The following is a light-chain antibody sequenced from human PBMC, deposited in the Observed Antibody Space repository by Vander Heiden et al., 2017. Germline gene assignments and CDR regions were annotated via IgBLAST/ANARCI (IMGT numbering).Light chain of an antibody. CDR2: AAS. CDR1: QSISSY. CDR3: QQSYSTLT. V-gene: IGKV1-39*01. Sequence: DIQMTQSPSSLSASVEDRVTITCRASQSISSYLNWYQQKPGKAPKLLIYAASSLQSGVPSRFSGSGSGTDFTLTISNLQPEDFATYYCQQSYSTLTFGGGTKVEIK. J-gene: IGKJ4*01.